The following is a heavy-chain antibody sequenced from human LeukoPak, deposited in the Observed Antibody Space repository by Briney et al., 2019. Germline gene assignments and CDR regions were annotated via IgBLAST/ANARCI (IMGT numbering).Heavy chain of an antibody. Sequence: PGGSLRLSCAASGFTFNSYAMSWVRQAPGKGLEWVSGISGSGGSTYYADSVKGRFTISRDNAKNSLYLQMNSLRAEDTAVYYCATGNSSSARSAFDIWGQGTMVTVSS. D-gene: IGHD6-6*01. CDR3: ATGNSSSARSAFDI. J-gene: IGHJ3*02. V-gene: IGHV3-23*01. CDR1: GFTFNSYA. CDR2: ISGSGGST.